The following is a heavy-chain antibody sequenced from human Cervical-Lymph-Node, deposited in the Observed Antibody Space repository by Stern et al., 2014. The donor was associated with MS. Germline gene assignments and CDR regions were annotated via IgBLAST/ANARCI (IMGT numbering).Heavy chain of an antibody. D-gene: IGHD4-23*01. Sequence: QVQLVESGPGLVKPSETLSLTCTVSGGSVYSYYWNWIRQPPGTGLEWMGNIYYTGSTNYNPSLKSRVTLSLDTSKNQFSLKVTSVTAADTAVYFCARQRYGGDPMFDLWGQGARVTVSS. J-gene: IGHJ5*02. V-gene: IGHV4-59*08. CDR1: GGSVYSYY. CDR3: ARQRYGGDPMFDL. CDR2: IYYTGST.